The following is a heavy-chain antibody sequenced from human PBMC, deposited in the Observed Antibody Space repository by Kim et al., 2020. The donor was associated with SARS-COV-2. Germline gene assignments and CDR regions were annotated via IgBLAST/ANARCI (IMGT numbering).Heavy chain of an antibody. CDR1: GFTFSSYG. J-gene: IGHJ4*02. V-gene: IGHV3-30*18. CDR3: AKLLLWFGELRGVGDY. Sequence: GGSLRLSCAASGFTFSSYGMHWVRQAPGKGLEWVAVISYDGSNKYYADSVKGRFTISRDNSKNTLYLQMNSLRAEDTAVYYCAKLLLWFGELRGVGDYWGQGTLVTVSS. D-gene: IGHD3-10*01. CDR2: ISYDGSNK.